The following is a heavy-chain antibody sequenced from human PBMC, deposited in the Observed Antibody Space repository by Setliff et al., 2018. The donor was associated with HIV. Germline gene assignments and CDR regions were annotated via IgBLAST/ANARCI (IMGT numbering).Heavy chain of an antibody. V-gene: IGHV4-34*01. J-gene: IGHJ4*02. Sequence: KTSETLSLTCAVYGGSFSSSYWSWIRQAPGKGLEWIGQINHNGITHYNPSLETRVTMFADTSKNQFSLRLSPVTAADTAIYYCAKGPRGLSLRYYFDFWAQGSQVTSPQ. CDR1: GGSFSSSY. CDR3: AKGPRGLSLRYYFDF. CDR2: INHNGIT.